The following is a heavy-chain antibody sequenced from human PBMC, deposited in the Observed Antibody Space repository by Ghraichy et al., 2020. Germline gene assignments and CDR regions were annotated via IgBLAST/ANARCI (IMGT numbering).Heavy chain of an antibody. CDR1: GFTFNNAW. CDR2: IKSKTDGGTT. D-gene: IGHD1-26*01. Sequence: GGSLRLSCAASGFTFNNAWMSWVRQAPGKGLEWVGRIKSKTDGGTTDYAAPVKGRFTISRDDSKNTLYLQMNSLKTEDTAVYYCTTGWELLGDRYFDYWGQGTLVTVSS. J-gene: IGHJ4*02. V-gene: IGHV3-15*01. CDR3: TTGWELLGDRYFDY.